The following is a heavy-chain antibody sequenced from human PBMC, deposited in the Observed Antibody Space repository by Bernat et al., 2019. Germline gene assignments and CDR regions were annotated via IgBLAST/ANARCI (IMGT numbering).Heavy chain of an antibody. CDR3: ARGTSEFDY. CDR2: IYFSGST. Sequence: QVQLQESGPGLVKPSETLSLTCAVSGAYINGFYWTWIRQPPGKGLEWIGYIYFSGSTNLNPSLSSRVTMSVDTSKNLFSLNLTSVTPADSAVYYCARGTSEFDYWGQGVLVTVSA. J-gene: IGHJ4*02. V-gene: IGHV4-59*01. CDR1: GAYINGFY.